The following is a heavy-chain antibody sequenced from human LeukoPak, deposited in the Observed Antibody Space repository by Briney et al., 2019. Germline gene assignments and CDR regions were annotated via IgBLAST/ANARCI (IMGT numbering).Heavy chain of an antibody. CDR1: GGSISGHY. Sequence: SETLSLTCTVSGGSISGHYWSWLRQPPGKGLEWIGSIYHSGSTYYNPSLKSRVTISVDTSKNQFSLKLSSVTAADTAVYYCARVRYGSGSYYRGWFDPWGQGTLVTVSS. CDR3: ARVRYGSGSYYRGWFDP. J-gene: IGHJ5*02. V-gene: IGHV4-38-2*02. CDR2: IYHSGST. D-gene: IGHD3-10*01.